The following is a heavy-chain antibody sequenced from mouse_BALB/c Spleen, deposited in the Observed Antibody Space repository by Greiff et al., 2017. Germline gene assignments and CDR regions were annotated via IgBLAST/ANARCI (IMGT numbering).Heavy chain of an antibody. V-gene: IGHV5-12-1*01. Sequence: EVMLVESGGGLVKPGGSLKLSCAASGFAFSSYDMSWVRQTPEKRLEWVAYISSGGGSTYYPDTVKGRFTISRDNAKNTLYLQMSSLKSEDTAMYYCARHHYGNSWFAYWGQGTLVTVSA. CDR3: ARHHYGNSWFAY. CDR1: GFAFSSYD. D-gene: IGHD2-1*01. J-gene: IGHJ3*01. CDR2: ISSGGGST.